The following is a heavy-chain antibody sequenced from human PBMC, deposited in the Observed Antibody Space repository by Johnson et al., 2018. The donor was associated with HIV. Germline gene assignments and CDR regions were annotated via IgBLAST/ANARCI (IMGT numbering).Heavy chain of an antibody. V-gene: IGHV3-66*03. CDR2: FYSGSNT. Sequence: VQLVESGGGLIQPGGSLRLSCKASGFSISSNYMSWVRQPPGKGLEWVSVFYSGSNTYYADSVKGRFTISRDNSKNTLYLQMNSLRPEDTAVYYCARDEWSRSSGDAFDIWGQGTMVTVSS. CDR3: ARDEWSRSSGDAFDI. J-gene: IGHJ3*02. CDR1: GFSISSNY. D-gene: IGHD6-6*01.